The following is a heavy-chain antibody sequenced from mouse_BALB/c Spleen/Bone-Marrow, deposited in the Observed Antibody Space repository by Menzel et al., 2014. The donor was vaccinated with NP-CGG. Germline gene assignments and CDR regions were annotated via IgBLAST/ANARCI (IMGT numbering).Heavy chain of an antibody. CDR1: GFDFSRYW. CDR3: ARLGYYGYFDY. CDR2: INPDSSTI. Sequence: EVKVVESGGGLVQPGGSLKLSCAASGFDFSRYWMSWVRQAPGKGLEWIGEINPDSSTINYTPSPKDKFIISRDNAKNPLYLQMSIVRSEDTALYYGARLGYYGYFDYWGQGTTLTVSS. V-gene: IGHV4-1*02. J-gene: IGHJ2*01. D-gene: IGHD2-3*01.